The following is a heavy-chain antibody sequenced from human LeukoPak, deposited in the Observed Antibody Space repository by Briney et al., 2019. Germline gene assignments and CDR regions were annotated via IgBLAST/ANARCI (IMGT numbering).Heavy chain of an antibody. CDR3: ARHRAEMATITDDAFDI. CDR1: GGSISSSSYY. Sequence: SETLSLTCTVSGGSISSSSYYWGWIRQPLGKGLEWIGSIYYSGSTYYNPSLKSRVTISVDTSKNQFSLKLSSVTAADTAVFYCARHRAEMATITDDAFDIWGQGTMVTVSS. CDR2: IYYSGST. D-gene: IGHD5-24*01. J-gene: IGHJ3*02. V-gene: IGHV4-39*01.